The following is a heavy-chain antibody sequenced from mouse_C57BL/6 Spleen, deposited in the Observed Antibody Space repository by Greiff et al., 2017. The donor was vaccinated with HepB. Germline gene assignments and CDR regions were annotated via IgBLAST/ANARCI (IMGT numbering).Heavy chain of an antibody. V-gene: IGHV5-17*01. CDR3: ARLLRDAMDY. J-gene: IGHJ4*01. CDR2: ISSGSSTI. CDR1: GFTFSDYG. D-gene: IGHD1-1*01. Sequence: EVMLVESGGGLVKPGGSLKLSCAASGFTFSDYGMHWVRQAPEKGLEWVAYISSGSSTIYYADTVKGRFTISRDNAKNTLFLQMTSLRSEDTAMYYCARLLRDAMDYWGQGTSVTVSS.